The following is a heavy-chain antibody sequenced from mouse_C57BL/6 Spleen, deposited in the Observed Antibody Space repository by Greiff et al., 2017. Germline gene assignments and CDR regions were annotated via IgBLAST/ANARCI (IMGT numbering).Heavy chain of an antibody. Sequence: QVQLKQSGAELARPGASVKLSCKASGYTFTSYGISWVKQRTGQGLEWIGEIYPRSGNTYYNEKFKGKATLTADKSSSTAYMELRSLTSEDSAVYFCAREETGTIYFDYWGQGTTLTVSS. D-gene: IGHD4-1*01. J-gene: IGHJ2*01. CDR2: IYPRSGNT. V-gene: IGHV1-81*01. CDR3: AREETGTIYFDY. CDR1: GYTFTSYG.